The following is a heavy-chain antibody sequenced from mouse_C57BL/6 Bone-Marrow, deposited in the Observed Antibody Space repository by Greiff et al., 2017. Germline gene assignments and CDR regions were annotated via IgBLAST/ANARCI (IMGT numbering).Heavy chain of an antibody. Sequence: QVQLQQSGAELVRPGTSVKVSCKASGYAFTNYLIEWVKQRPGQGLEWIGVINPGSGGTNYNEKFKGKATLTADKSSSTAYMQLSSLTSEDSAVYVCARRVYYGSSYNFDYWGQGTTLTVSA. CDR3: ARRVYYGSSYNFDY. V-gene: IGHV1-54*01. CDR1: GYAFTNYL. CDR2: INPGSGGT. D-gene: IGHD1-1*01. J-gene: IGHJ2*01.